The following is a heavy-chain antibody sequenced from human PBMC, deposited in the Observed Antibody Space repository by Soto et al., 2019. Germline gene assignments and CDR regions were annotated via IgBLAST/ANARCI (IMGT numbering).Heavy chain of an antibody. V-gene: IGHV1-69*12. D-gene: IGHD3-3*02. J-gene: IGHJ6*02. Sequence: QVQLMQSGAEVKKPGSSVKVSCKASGGTFSTSAISWVRQAPGEGLEWVGGIMPVFATPDYAQKFQGRVTISAADSTTTAYLELTSLTTDDTRVYYCARDKDRQQLGGNYYYVLDVWGQGTAITVSS. CDR3: ARDKDRQQLGGNYYYVLDV. CDR1: GGTFSTSA. CDR2: IMPVFATP.